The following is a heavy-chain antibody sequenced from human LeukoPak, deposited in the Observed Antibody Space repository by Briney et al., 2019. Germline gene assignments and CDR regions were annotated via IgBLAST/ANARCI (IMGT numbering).Heavy chain of an antibody. V-gene: IGHV1-18*01. CDR2: ISAYNGNT. CDR3: ARDGYYYDSSGYYDEPPKKRLGRDAFDI. D-gene: IGHD3-22*01. CDR1: GYTFTSYG. J-gene: IGHJ3*02. Sequence: ASVKVSCKASGYTFTSYGISWVRQAPGQGLEWMGWISAYNGNTNYAQKLQGRVTMTTDTSTSTAYMELRSLRSDDTAVYYCARDGYYYDSSGYYDEPPKKRLGRDAFDIWGQGTMVTVSS.